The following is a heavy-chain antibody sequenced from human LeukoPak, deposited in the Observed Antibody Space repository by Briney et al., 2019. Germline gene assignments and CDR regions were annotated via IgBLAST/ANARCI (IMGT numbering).Heavy chain of an antibody. CDR3: ARSGYCSGGSCRYYYYGMDV. Sequence: GGSLRLSCAASGFTFSSYWMHWVRQAPGKGLVWVSRINSDGSSTSYADSVKGRFTISRDNAKNTLYLQMNSLRAEDTAVYYCARSGYCSGGSCRYYYYGMDVWGQGTTVTVSS. D-gene: IGHD2-15*01. V-gene: IGHV3-74*01. CDR2: INSDGSST. CDR1: GFTFSSYW. J-gene: IGHJ6*02.